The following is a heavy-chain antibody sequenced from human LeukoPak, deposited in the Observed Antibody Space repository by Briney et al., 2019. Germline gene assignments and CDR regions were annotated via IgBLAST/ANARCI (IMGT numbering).Heavy chain of an antibody. J-gene: IGHJ6*03. Sequence: ASVKVSCKASGYTFTGYYMHWVRQAPGQGLEWMGWINPNSGVTNYVQRFQGRVTMTRDTSISTAYMELSRLRSDDTAVYYCARDYEWLVQKYYYYYMDVWGKGTTVTVSS. D-gene: IGHD6-19*01. CDR3: ARDYEWLVQKYYYYYMDV. V-gene: IGHV1-2*02. CDR1: GYTFTGYY. CDR2: INPNSGVT.